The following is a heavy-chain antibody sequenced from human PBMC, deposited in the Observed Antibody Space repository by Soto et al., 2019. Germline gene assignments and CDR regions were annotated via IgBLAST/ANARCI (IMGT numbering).Heavy chain of an antibody. Sequence: QVQLVQSGAEVKKPGASVKVSCKASGYTFTRYGISWVRQAPGQGLEWIGWISDYNGNINYAQKLQGRVTMTTDKSTRTAYMELRSLRSDDTAVYYCARVLTTVTRNYYYYGMDVWGQGTTVTVSS. CDR2: ISDYNGNI. J-gene: IGHJ6*02. D-gene: IGHD4-17*01. CDR3: ARVLTTVTRNYYYYGMDV. CDR1: GYTFTRYG. V-gene: IGHV1-18*01.